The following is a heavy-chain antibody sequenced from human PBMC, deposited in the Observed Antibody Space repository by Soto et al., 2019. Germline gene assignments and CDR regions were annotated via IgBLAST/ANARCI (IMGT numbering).Heavy chain of an antibody. D-gene: IGHD6-19*01. Sequence: SETLSLTCAVYGGSFSGYYWSWIRQPPGKGLEWIGEINHSGSTNYNPSLKSRVTISVDTSKNQFSLKLSSVTAADTAVYYCARGGAIAVAGTWGYFDYWGQGTLVTVSS. J-gene: IGHJ4*02. CDR2: INHSGST. V-gene: IGHV4-34*01. CDR3: ARGGAIAVAGTWGYFDY. CDR1: GGSFSGYY.